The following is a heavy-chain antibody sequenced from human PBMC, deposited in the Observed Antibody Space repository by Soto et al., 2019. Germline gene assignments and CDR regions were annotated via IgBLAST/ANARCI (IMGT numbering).Heavy chain of an antibody. Sequence: SETLSLTCTVSGGSISSYYWSWIRQPPGKGLEWIGYIYYSGSTNYNPSLKSRVTISVDTSKNQFSLKLSSVTAADTAVYYCARVQQLTGRVNWFDPWGQGSLVRVS. CDR1: GGSISSYY. CDR3: ARVQQLTGRVNWFDP. D-gene: IGHD6-13*01. CDR2: IYYSGST. J-gene: IGHJ5*02. V-gene: IGHV4-59*01.